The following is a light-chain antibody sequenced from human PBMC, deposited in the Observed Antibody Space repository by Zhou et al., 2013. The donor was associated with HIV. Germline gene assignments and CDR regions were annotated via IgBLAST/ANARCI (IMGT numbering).Light chain of an antibody. CDR2: KAS. CDR1: QSISSW. CDR3: QQYSGYWT. Sequence: DIQMTQSPSTLSASVGDRVTITCRASQSISSWLAWYHQKPGKAPKLLIYKASSLESGVPSRFSGSGSGTEFTLTISSLQPDDFATYYCQQYSGYWTFGQGTKVEIK. V-gene: IGKV1-5*03. J-gene: IGKJ1*01.